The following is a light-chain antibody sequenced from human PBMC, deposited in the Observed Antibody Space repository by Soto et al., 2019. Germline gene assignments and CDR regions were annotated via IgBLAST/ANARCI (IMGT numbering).Light chain of an antibody. CDR2: AAS. J-gene: IGKJ5*01. CDR1: QSVNSNY. V-gene: IGKV3-20*01. Sequence: EIVLTQSPGTLSLSPGERATLSCRASQSVNSNYLAWYQLKPGQAPRLLIYAASNTATGIPDRFSGSGFGTDFTLSISRLEPEDFAVYYCQQYGSTPSITFGQGTRLETK. CDR3: QQYGSTPSIT.